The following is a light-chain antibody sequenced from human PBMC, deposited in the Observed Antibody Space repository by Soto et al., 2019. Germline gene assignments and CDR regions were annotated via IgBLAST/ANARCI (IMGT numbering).Light chain of an antibody. CDR3: QSYDSSLSGVV. Sequence: QSVLTQPPSVSGAPGQRVTISCTGSSSNIGAGYDVHWYQQLPGTAPKLLIYGNSNRPSGVPDRFSGSKSGTSASLAITWLQVEEEADYYCQSYDSSLSGVVFGGGTQLTVL. V-gene: IGLV1-40*01. CDR2: GNS. J-gene: IGLJ2*01. CDR1: SSNIGAGYD.